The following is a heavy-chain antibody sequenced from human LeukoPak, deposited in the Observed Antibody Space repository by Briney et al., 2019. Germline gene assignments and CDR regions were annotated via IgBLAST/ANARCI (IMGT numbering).Heavy chain of an antibody. CDR2: ISYHGSDK. CDR1: GFTFSNFA. Sequence: GGSLRLSCAASGFTFSNFAMHWVRKAPGKGLEWVTVISYHGSDKFYADSVKGRFTVSRDNSKNTLYLQMNSLRAEDTAVYYCARAAPYSGDDYSDYWGQGTLVTVSS. D-gene: IGHD5-12*01. CDR3: ARAAPYSGDDYSDY. J-gene: IGHJ4*02. V-gene: IGHV3-30*04.